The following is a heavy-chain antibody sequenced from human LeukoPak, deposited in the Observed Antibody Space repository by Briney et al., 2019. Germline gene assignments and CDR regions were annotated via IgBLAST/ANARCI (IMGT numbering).Heavy chain of an antibody. J-gene: IGHJ4*02. CDR1: GGSISSSNW. D-gene: IGHD5-12*01. Sequence: SGTLSLTCAVSGGSISSSNWWSWVRQPPGKGLEWIGEIYHSGSTNYNPSLKSRVTISVDTSKNQFSLKLSSVTAADTAVYYCARERAVATTPLLFDYWGQGTLVTVSS. CDR2: IYHSGST. V-gene: IGHV4-4*02. CDR3: ARERAVATTPLLFDY.